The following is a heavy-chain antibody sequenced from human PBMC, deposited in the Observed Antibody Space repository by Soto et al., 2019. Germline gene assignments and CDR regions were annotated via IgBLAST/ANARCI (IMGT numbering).Heavy chain of an antibody. CDR2: ISNDGSKK. Sequence: QVQVVESGGNIVQPGTSLRLSCAASGFAFTNYGIHWVRQAPGKGLEWVAHISNDGSKKFYADSVKGRFTLSRDNSENTVYLQMTSLRPDDTAVFYCARDVAMPTGFGLGYWGQGTLVTVSS. CDR1: GFAFTNYG. V-gene: IGHV3-30*03. CDR3: ARDVAMPTGFGLGY. J-gene: IGHJ4*02. D-gene: IGHD3-16*01.